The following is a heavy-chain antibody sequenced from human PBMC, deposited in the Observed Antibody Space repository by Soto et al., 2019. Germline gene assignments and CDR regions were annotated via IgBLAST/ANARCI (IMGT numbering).Heavy chain of an antibody. CDR1: GCTVSNYC. J-gene: IGHJ6*02. V-gene: IGHV3-7*05. CDR3: ARLGRHYYYYYGMDG. Sequence: CMRLSCAAAGCTVSNYCMSWVRQAPGKGLEWVANIKQDGSEKYYVASAKGRFTISRDNAKHSLYLQLNSLRAEDTAVYYSARLGRHYYYYYGMDGWGQGTTATVSS. CDR2: IKQDGSEK.